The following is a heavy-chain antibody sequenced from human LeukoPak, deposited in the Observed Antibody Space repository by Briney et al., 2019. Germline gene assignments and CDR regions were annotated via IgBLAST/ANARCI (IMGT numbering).Heavy chain of an antibody. V-gene: IGHV3-74*01. Sequence: PGGSLRLSRAASGFTLSSYWMHWVRQAPGKGLVWVSRINSDGSGITYADSVKGRFTISRDSAKNTLYLQMDGLRAEDTAVYYCARSYYYGSGSYAFDIWGQGTMVTVSS. J-gene: IGHJ3*02. CDR1: GFTLSSYW. D-gene: IGHD3-10*01. CDR3: ARSYYYGSGSYAFDI. CDR2: INSDGSGI.